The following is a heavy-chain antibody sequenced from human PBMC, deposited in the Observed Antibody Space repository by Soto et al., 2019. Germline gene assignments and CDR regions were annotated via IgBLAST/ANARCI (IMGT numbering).Heavy chain of an antibody. Sequence: QVQLVQSGAEVKRPGSSVKVSCESSGDTFNSYFISWVRQAPGQGLEWMGGIIPIIRVTHYAQRFQGRVTISALSSTGTAYMELTNLGFEDTALYYCARESLGAKGADHWGQGTLVTVSS. D-gene: IGHD7-27*01. V-gene: IGHV1-69*17. CDR3: ARESLGAKGADH. J-gene: IGHJ4*02. CDR2: IIPIIRVT. CDR1: GDTFNSYF.